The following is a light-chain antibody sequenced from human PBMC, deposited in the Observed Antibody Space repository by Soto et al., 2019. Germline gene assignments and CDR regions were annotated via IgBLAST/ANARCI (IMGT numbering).Light chain of an antibody. V-gene: IGLV2-14*01. CDR2: EVT. CDR3: NSYTSSSHVV. Sequence: QSALTQPASVSGSPGQSITISCTGTSRDVCGYNSVSWYQQHPGKAPKLMIYEVTNRPSGVSNRFSGSQSGNTASLTISGLQSEDEDYYYCNSYTSSSHVVFGGGTKLTVL. J-gene: IGLJ2*01. CDR1: SRDVCGYNS.